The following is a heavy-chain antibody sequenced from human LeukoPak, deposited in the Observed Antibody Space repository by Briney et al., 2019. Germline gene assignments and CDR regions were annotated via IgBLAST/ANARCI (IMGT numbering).Heavy chain of an antibody. CDR1: GDSVSRNSVA. Sequence: SQTLSLTCAISGDSVSRNSVAWNWIRQSPSRGLEWLARTYYRSKWYNDYAVSVKSRITINADISKNQFSLQLNSVTPEDTAVYYCARMAGEQWLVHYYYYGMDVWGQGTTVTVSS. V-gene: IGHV6-1*01. J-gene: IGHJ6*02. D-gene: IGHD6-19*01. CDR3: ARMAGEQWLVHYYYYGMDV. CDR2: TYYRSKWYN.